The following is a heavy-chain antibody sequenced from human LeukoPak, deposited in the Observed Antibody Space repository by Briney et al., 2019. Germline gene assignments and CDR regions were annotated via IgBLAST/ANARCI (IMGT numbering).Heavy chain of an antibody. V-gene: IGHV4-39*01. CDR1: AGSISSSSYY. J-gene: IGHJ4*02. Sequence: SQSLSLTRTLSAGSISSSSYYCGWIRQPPGNGLEWIGRIYYSGTTYYNPSLKSRVTISVDTSKNQFSLKLSSVTAADTAVYYCARREVLFGEVYNYFDYWGQGTLVTVSS. D-gene: IGHD3-10*01. CDR2: IYYSGTT. CDR3: ARREVLFGEVYNYFDY.